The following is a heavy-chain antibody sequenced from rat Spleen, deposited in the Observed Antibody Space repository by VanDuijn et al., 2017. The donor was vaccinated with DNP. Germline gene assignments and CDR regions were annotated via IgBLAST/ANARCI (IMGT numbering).Heavy chain of an antibody. V-gene: IGHV5S10*01. CDR3: ATGLSLY. J-gene: IGHJ2*01. D-gene: IGHD1-12*03. CDR2: IIYDGSRT. Sequence: EVQLVESGGGLVQPGRSLKLSCAASGISFSDNNMAWVRQAPKKGLEWVATIIYDGSRTYYRDSVKGRFTISRDNAKSTLYLQMDSLRSEDTATYYCATGLSLYWGKGVMVTVSS. CDR1: GISFSDNN.